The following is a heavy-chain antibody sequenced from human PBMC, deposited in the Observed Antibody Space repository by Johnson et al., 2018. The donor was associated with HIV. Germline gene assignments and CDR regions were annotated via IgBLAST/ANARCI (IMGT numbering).Heavy chain of an antibody. CDR1: GFTFDDYG. Sequence: VQLVESGGGVVRPGGSLRLSCAASGFTFDDYGMSWVRQAPGKGLEWVSGINWNGGSTGYADSVKGRFTISRDNSKNTLSLQMISLRAEDTAMYYCAKARSLLVYGGFDAFDIWGQGTLVIVSS. V-gene: IGHV3-20*04. CDR2: INWNGGST. J-gene: IGHJ3*02. CDR3: AKARSLLVYGGFDAFDI. D-gene: IGHD4-23*01.